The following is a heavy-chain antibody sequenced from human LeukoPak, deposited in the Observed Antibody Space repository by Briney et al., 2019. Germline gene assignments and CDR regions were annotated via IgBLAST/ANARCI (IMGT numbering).Heavy chain of an antibody. J-gene: IGHJ4*02. V-gene: IGHV1-18*01. D-gene: IGHD6-19*01. CDR1: GYTLTELS. CDR2: ISAYNGNT. CDR3: ARDRQVSGQWLAPHGY. Sequence: ASVKVSCKVSGYTLTELSMHWVRQAPGQGLEWMGWISAYNGNTNYAQKLQGRVTMTTDTSTSTAYMELRSLRSDDTAVYYCARDRQVSGQWLAPHGYWGQGTLVTVSS.